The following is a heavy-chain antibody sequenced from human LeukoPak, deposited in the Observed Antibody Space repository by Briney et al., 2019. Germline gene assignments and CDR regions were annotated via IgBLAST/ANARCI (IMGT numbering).Heavy chain of an antibody. Sequence: SETLSLTCTVSGGSISSSSYYWGWIRQPPGTGLEWIGYIYYSGSTNYNPSLKSRVTISVDTSKNQFSLKLSSVTAADTAVYYCARARTTVTTPYFDYWGQGTLVTVSS. D-gene: IGHD4-17*01. CDR3: ARARTTVTTPYFDY. J-gene: IGHJ4*02. CDR2: IYYSGST. V-gene: IGHV4-61*05. CDR1: GGSISSSSYY.